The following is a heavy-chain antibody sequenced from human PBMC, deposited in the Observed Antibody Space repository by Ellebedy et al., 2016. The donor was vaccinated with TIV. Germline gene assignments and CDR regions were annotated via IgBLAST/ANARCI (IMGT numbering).Heavy chain of an antibody. D-gene: IGHD3-10*01. CDR1: GFSVSSSY. J-gene: IGHJ3*02. CDR2: IYRGGDI. V-gene: IGHV3-53*01. Sequence: GGSLRLXXAVSGFSVSSSYMNWVRQAPGKGLDWVSIIYRGGDIDYADSVKGRFTTSRDNSKNTLHLQMDSLRVEDTAVYYCAKEEGFYGSGRGAFNMWGQGTTVTVSS. CDR3: AKEEGFYGSGRGAFNM.